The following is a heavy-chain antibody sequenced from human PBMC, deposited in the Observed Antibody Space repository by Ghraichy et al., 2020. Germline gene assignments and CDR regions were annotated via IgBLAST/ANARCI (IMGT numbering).Heavy chain of an antibody. Sequence: GGSLRLSCAASGFTFDDYAMHWVRQAPGKGLEWVSLISGDGGSTYYADSVKGRFTISRDNSKNSLYLQMNSLRTEDTALYYCAKEGQWLDNYYYYYYMDVWGKGTTVTVSS. V-gene: IGHV3-43*02. CDR1: GFTFDDYA. D-gene: IGHD6-19*01. CDR3: AKEGQWLDNYYYYYYMDV. CDR2: ISGDGGST. J-gene: IGHJ6*03.